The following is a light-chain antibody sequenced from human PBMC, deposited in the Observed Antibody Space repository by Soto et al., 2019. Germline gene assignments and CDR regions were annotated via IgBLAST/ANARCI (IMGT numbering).Light chain of an antibody. V-gene: IGLV2-14*03. Sequence: QSALTQPASVSGSPGQSITISCTGTSSDVGHYNYVSWYQQHPGNAPKLVIYDVSIRASGVSDRFSGSKSGNTASLTISWLEAGEEADYYCYSCRRSHKRGFRSGTKAPVL. J-gene: IGLJ6*01. CDR2: DVS. CDR1: SSDVGHYNY. CDR3: YSCRRSHKRG.